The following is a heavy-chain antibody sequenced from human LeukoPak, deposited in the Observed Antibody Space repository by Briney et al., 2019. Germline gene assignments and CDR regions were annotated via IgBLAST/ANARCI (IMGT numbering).Heavy chain of an antibody. V-gene: IGHV1-2*02. CDR2: INPNSGGT. CDR3: ARIWADWNEDSFDY. CDR1: GYTFTGYY. J-gene: IGHJ4*02. D-gene: IGHD1-1*01. Sequence: ASVKVSCKASGYTFTGYYMHWVRQAPGQGLDWMGWINPNSGGTNYAQKFQGRVTMTRDTSISTAYMELSRLRSDDTAVYYCARIWADWNEDSFDYWGQGTLVTVSS.